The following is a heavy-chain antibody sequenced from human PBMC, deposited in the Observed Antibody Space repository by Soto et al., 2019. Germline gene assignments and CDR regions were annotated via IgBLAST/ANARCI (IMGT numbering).Heavy chain of an antibody. J-gene: IGHJ4*02. CDR3: ARAPEAYCGGDCYCFDY. V-gene: IGHV3-48*02. CDR1: GFTFSSYS. Sequence: PGGSLRLSCAASGFTFSSYSMNWVRQAPGKGLEWVSYINSSSSTIYYADPVKGRFTISRDNAKNSLYLQMNSLRDEDTAVYYCARAPEAYCGGDCYCFDYWGQGTLVTVSS. CDR2: INSSSSTI. D-gene: IGHD2-21*02.